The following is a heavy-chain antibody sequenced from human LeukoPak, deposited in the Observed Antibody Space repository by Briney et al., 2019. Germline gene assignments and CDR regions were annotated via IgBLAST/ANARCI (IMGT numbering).Heavy chain of an antibody. Sequence: PSETLSLTCTVSGGSIGNYYWSWIRQPPGKGLEWLGSVSYSGSTNYNPSLKSRVTISVDTSKNQFSLKLSSVTAADTAVYYCARTPMITFGGLMYYFDYWGQGTLVTVSS. D-gene: IGHD3-16*01. J-gene: IGHJ4*02. CDR3: ARTPMITFGGLMYYFDY. CDR2: VSYSGST. V-gene: IGHV4-59*01. CDR1: GGSIGNYY.